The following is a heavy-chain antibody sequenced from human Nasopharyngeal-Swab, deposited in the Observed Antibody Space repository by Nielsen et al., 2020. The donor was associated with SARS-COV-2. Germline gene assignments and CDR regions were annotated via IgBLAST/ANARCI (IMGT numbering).Heavy chain of an antibody. J-gene: IGHJ4*02. CDR3: AKDSSLVFRDYYDSSGSDY. D-gene: IGHD3-22*01. CDR2: INSDGSST. Sequence: GESLKISCAASGFTFSSYWMHWVRQAPGKGLVWVSHINSDGSSTTYADSVKGRFTISRDNAKNTLYLQMNSLRAEDTAVYYCAKDSSLVFRDYYDSSGSDYWGQGTLVTVSS. V-gene: IGHV3-74*01. CDR1: GFTFSSYW.